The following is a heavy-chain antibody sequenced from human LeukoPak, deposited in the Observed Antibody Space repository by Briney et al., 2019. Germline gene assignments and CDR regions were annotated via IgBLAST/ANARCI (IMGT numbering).Heavy chain of an antibody. V-gene: IGHV4-59*08. CDR2: IYYSGST. D-gene: IGHD6-19*01. CDR1: GGSISSYY. CDR3: ARQRSSGSIINP. Sequence: SETLSLTCTVSGGSISSYYWSWIRQPPGKGLEWIGYIYYSGSTNYNPSLKSRVTISVDTSKDQFSLKLSSVTAADTAVYYCARQRSSGSIINPWGQGTLVTVSS. J-gene: IGHJ5*02.